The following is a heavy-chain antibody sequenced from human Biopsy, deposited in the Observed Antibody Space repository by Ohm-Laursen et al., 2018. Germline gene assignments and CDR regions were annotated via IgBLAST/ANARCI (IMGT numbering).Heavy chain of an antibody. Sequence: TLSLTCTVSGGSMTGSSYYWGWIRQPPGKGLEWIGAVHYSGSPYYNPSLQSRVPLSVDTSKNLFSLRLSSVTAADTAVYYCTRRGMTTLTTRAFDIWGQGTIVTVSS. J-gene: IGHJ3*02. CDR2: VHYSGSP. CDR1: GGSMTGSSYY. D-gene: IGHD4-11*01. V-gene: IGHV4-39*01. CDR3: TRRGMTTLTTRAFDI.